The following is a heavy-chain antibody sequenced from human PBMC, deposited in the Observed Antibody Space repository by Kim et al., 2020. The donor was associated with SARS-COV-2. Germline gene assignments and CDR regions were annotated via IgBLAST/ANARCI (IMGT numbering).Heavy chain of an antibody. V-gene: IGHV4-39*01. CDR2: IYYSGST. CDR3: ARHLVGRYYDIWTGYYLEHSCDY. Sequence: SETLSLTCTVSGGSISSSSYYWGWIRQPPGKGLEWIGSIYYSGSTYYNPSLKSRVTISVDTSKNQFSLKLSSVTAADTAVYYCARHLVGRYYDIWTGYYLEHSCDYWGQGTLVTVSS. J-gene: IGHJ4*02. CDR1: GGSISSSSYY. D-gene: IGHD3-9*01.